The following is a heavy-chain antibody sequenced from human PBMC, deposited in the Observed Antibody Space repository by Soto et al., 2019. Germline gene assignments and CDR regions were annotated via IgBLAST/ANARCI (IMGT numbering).Heavy chain of an antibody. D-gene: IGHD1-1*01. CDR3: ARHRIEVVWRGFDF. J-gene: IGHJ4*02. V-gene: IGHV4-39*01. CDR2: SSYNGGT. Sequence: SETLSLTCTVSADSSTISNSYWGWLRQPPGKGLQWIGSSSYNGGTFYNPSLKGRVAISVDTSKKQSSLQVTSVTAADTAVYYCARHRIEVVWRGFDFWGQGSPVNVSS. CDR1: ADSSTISNSY.